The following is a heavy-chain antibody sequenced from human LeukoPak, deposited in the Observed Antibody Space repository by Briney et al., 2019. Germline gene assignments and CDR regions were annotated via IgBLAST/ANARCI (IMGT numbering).Heavy chain of an antibody. CDR1: GGSISSGGYY. CDR3: ARRRHSSAFDI. V-gene: IGHV4-31*03. J-gene: IGHJ3*02. CDR2: IYYSGST. Sequence: SQTLSLTCTVSGGSISSGGYYWSWIRQHPGKGLEWIGYIYYSGSTYYNPSLKSRVTMSVDTSKNQFSLKLSSVTALDTAVYNCARRRHSSAFDIWGQGTMVTVSS.